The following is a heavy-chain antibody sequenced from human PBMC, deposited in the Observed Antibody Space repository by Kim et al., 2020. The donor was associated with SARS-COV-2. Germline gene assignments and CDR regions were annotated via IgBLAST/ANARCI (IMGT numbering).Heavy chain of an antibody. CDR3: ARDRRYYGSGRGGPMDV. D-gene: IGHD3-10*01. J-gene: IGHJ6*02. V-gene: IGHV3-33*01. Sequence: GGSLRLSCAASGFTFSSYGMHWVRQAPGKGLEWVAVIWYDGSNKYYADSVKGRFTISRDNSKNTLYLQMNSLRAEDTAVYYCARDRRYYGSGRGGPMDVWGQGTTVTVSS. CDR1: GFTFSSYG. CDR2: IWYDGSNK.